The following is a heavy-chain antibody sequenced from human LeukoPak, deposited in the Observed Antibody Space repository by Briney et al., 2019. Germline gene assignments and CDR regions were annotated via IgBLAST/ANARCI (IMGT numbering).Heavy chain of an antibody. Sequence: GGSLRLSCAASGFTFSNAWMSRVPQAPGKGLEWVSSISSSSSYIYYADSVKGRFTISRDNAKNSLYLQMNSLRAEDTAVYYCARDGSSYSSSWFLNSYYYYGMDVWGQGTTVTVSS. CDR1: GFTFSNAW. CDR2: ISSSSSYI. J-gene: IGHJ6*02. CDR3: ARDGSSYSSSWFLNSYYYYGMDV. V-gene: IGHV3-21*01. D-gene: IGHD6-13*01.